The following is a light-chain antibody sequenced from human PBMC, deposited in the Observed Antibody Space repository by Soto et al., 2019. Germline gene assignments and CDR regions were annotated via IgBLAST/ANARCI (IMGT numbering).Light chain of an antibody. J-gene: IGKJ1*01. V-gene: IGKV3-15*01. Sequence: EIGMTQFPATLSVSPGERATLSCRASQSVNSHLAWYQQKPGQAPRLLIYGASTRATGIPARFSGSGSGTEFTLTISSLQSEDFAVYYCQQYNNWPPWTFGQGTKVEIK. CDR1: QSVNSH. CDR3: QQYNNWPPWT. CDR2: GAS.